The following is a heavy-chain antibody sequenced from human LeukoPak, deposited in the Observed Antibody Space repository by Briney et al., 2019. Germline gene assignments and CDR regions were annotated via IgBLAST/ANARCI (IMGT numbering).Heavy chain of an antibody. CDR1: GFTFSSYW. J-gene: IGHJ4*02. CDR2: INQDGSEK. Sequence: PGGSLRLSCAASGFTFSSYWMTWVRQAPGKGLECVANINQDGSEKDYVGSVKGRFTISRDNAKNSLHLQMNSLRAEDTAVYYCARLDYGSGSYFDYWGQGTLVTVSS. V-gene: IGHV3-7*03. CDR3: ARLDYGSGSYFDY. D-gene: IGHD3-10*01.